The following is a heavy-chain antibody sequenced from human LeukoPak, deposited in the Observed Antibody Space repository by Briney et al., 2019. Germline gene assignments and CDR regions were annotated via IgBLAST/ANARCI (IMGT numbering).Heavy chain of an antibody. D-gene: IGHD6-19*01. Sequence: GGSLRLSCAASGFTFSSYGMHWVRQAPGKGLEWVAFIRYDGSNKYYADSVKGRFTISRDNSKNTLYLQMNSLRAEDTAVYYCARGYSSGWYNFDYWGPGTLVTVSS. V-gene: IGHV3-30*02. CDR2: IRYDGSNK. CDR3: ARGYSSGWYNFDY. J-gene: IGHJ4*02. CDR1: GFTFSSYG.